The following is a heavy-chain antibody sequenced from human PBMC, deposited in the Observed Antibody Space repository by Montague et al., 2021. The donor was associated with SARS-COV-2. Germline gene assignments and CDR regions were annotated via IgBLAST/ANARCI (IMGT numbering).Heavy chain of an antibody. V-gene: IGHV6-1*01. Sequence: WVRQAPGQGLEWMGRTYYRSKWYHDYAISLKSRITINPDTSKNQFSLQLSSVAPEDTAVFYCARTTTRMLYPENAFDIWGQGTMVTVSS. CDR2: TYYRSKWYH. J-gene: IGHJ3*02. CDR3: ARTTTRMLYPENAFDI. D-gene: IGHD2-15*01.